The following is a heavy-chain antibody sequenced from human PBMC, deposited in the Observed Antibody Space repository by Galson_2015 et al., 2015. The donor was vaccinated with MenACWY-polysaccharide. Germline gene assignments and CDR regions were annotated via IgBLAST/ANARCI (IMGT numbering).Heavy chain of an antibody. CDR1: GFTFSSYW. CDR2: TNSDGSST. Sequence: SLRLSCAASGFTFSSYWMHWVRQAPGKGLVWVSRTNSDGSSTSYADSVTGRFTISRDNAKNTMYLQMNSLRAEDTAVYYCGRAPTKGEFPFSGWYIDYWGQGSL. J-gene: IGHJ4*01. D-gene: IGHD3-16*01. V-gene: IGHV3-74*01. CDR3: GRAPTKGEFPFSGWYIDY.